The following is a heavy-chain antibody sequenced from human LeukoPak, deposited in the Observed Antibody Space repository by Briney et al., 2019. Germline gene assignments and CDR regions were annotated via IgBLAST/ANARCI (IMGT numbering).Heavy chain of an antibody. CDR2: IYYSGST. J-gene: IGHJ5*02. CDR1: GGSIRDYY. Sequence: KPSETLSLTCTVSGGSIRDYYWNWIRQPPGKGLEWIGYIYYSGSTNYNPSLKSQVTISVDTSKNQFSLRLSSVTAADTAVYYCARLRFGELSWFDPWGQGTLVTVSS. V-gene: IGHV4-59*01. D-gene: IGHD3-10*01. CDR3: ARLRFGELSWFDP.